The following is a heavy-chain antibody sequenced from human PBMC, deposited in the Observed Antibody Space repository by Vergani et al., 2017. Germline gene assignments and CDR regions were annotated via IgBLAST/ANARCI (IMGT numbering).Heavy chain of an antibody. V-gene: IGHV4-4*02. Sequence: QVQLVQSGAEVKKPGSSVKVSCKASGGTFSSSNWWSWVRQPPGKGLEWIGEIYHSGSTNYNPSLKSRVTISVDKSKNQFSLKLSSVTAADTAVYYCARDLGYSGYAHFDYWGQGTLVTVSS. CDR1: GGTFSSSNW. J-gene: IGHJ4*02. CDR3: ARDLGYSGYAHFDY. D-gene: IGHD5-12*01. CDR2: IYHSGST.